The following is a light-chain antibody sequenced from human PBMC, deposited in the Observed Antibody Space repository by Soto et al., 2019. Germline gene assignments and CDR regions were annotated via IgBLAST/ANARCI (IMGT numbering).Light chain of an antibody. CDR3: FSFTTTSTHV. CDR1: KNGIGVYDF. J-gene: IGLJ1*01. CDR2: EVV. Sequence: ALTQSPSASGSPGHSVSMFCTGTKNGIGVYDFVSWYQHHPGKAPRLIIYEVVQRPSGVPDRFSGSKSGNTASLTISGLQVEDEAEYFCFSFTTTSTHVFGTGTKGTVL. V-gene: IGLV2-18*02.